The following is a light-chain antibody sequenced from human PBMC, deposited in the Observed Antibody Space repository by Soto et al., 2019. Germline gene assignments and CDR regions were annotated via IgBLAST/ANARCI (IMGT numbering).Light chain of an antibody. V-gene: IGKV3-20*01. CDR3: QQYGTSPIT. CDR2: GAS. Sequence: EKVLTQSPGTLSLSPEEKETLSCRDSQTVSSYLTWYQQRPGQAPRLLISGASRRATGIPDRFSGSGSGTDFTLTISRLEPEDFALYYCQQYGTSPITVGQGTRLEIK. CDR1: QTVSSY. J-gene: IGKJ5*01.